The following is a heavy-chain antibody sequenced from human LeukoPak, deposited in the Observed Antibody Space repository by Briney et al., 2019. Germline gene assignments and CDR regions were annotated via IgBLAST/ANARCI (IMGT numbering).Heavy chain of an antibody. Sequence: ASVKVSCKASGYTFTGYYMHWVRQAPGQGLEWMGWINPNSGGTNYAQKFQGRVTMTRDTSISTAYMGLSRLRSEDTAVYYCARSTYSGHIYYYYYMDVWGKGTTVTVSS. CDR3: ARSTYSGHIYYYYYMDV. CDR2: INPNSGGT. V-gene: IGHV1-2*02. CDR1: GYTFTGYY. J-gene: IGHJ6*03. D-gene: IGHD5-12*01.